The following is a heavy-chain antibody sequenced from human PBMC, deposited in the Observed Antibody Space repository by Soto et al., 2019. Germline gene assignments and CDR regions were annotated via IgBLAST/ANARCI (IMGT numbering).Heavy chain of an antibody. Sequence: PSETLSLTCAVYGGSFSGYYWSWIRQPPGKGLEWIGEINHSGSTDYNPSLKSRVTISVDTSKNQFSLKLSSVTAADTAVYYCARVWGSGSYWRLATYFDYWGQGTLVTVSS. V-gene: IGHV4-34*01. D-gene: IGHD3-10*01. CDR1: GGSFSGYY. J-gene: IGHJ4*02. CDR3: ARVWGSGSYWRLATYFDY. CDR2: INHSGST.